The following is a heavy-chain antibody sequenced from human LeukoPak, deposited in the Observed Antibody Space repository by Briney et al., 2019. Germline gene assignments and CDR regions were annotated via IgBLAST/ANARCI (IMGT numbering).Heavy chain of an antibody. V-gene: IGHV3-23*01. CDR3: AKSDDYNDRYYFVS. CDR2: ISGRGDNT. CDR1: GFTFSGYG. D-gene: IGHD5-24*01. J-gene: IGHJ4*02. Sequence: GGSLRLSCAASGFTFSGYGMSWVRQAPGKGLEWVSGISGRGDNTDNADSVKGRFTISRDNSKNTLYLQMNSLRAEDTAVYYCAKSDDYNDRYYFVSWGQGTLVTVSS.